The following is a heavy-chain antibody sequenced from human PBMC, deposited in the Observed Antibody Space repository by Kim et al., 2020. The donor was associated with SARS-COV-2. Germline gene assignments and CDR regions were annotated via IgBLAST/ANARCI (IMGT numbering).Heavy chain of an antibody. CDR3: AKSHVGYPEFSSSWYELLYDYGLDV. D-gene: IGHD6-13*01. Sequence: GGSLRLSCAAAGFDFNNYAMNWVRQAPGKGLEWVSIVSGSGGSTMYAESVKGRFTISRDNSKKTVHLQMRGLRDEDTAVYYCAKSHVGYPEFSSSWYELLYDYGLDVWGQGTTVTVSS. J-gene: IGHJ6*02. V-gene: IGHV3-23*01. CDR1: GFDFNNYA. CDR2: VSGSGGST.